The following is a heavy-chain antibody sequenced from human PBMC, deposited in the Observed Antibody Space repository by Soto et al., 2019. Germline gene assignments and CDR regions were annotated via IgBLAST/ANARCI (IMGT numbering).Heavy chain of an antibody. CDR3: SRVSQGAAGGSS. Sequence: EVQLVESGGGLVQPGGSLRLSCVASGFTFSSYWMSWARQVPGRGLEWLAKIKQDGSEKNYVDSVRGRFTISRDNAKSSLYLEMNSLRADDTAVYFCSRVSQGAAGGSSWGQGTLVTVSS. V-gene: IGHV3-7*03. CDR2: IKQDGSEK. J-gene: IGHJ5*02. D-gene: IGHD6-13*01. CDR1: GFTFSSYW.